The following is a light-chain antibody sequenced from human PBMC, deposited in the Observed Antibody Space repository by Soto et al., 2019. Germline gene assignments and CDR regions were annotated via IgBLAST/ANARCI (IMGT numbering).Light chain of an antibody. V-gene: IGKV4-1*01. CDR2: WAS. CDR3: QQHYKRYT. J-gene: IGKJ2*01. CDR1: QSVFYSSNNKNF. Sequence: DIVMTQSPDSLAVSLGERATINCKSSQSVFYSSNNKNFLAWYQQKPGQPPKLLISWASIRESGVPYRFTGSGSGTDFTLTISSLQAEDVAVYYCQQHYKRYTFGQGTKLEI.